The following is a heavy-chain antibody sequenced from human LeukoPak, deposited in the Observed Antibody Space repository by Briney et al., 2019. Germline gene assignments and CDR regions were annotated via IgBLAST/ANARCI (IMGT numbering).Heavy chain of an antibody. Sequence: SETLSLTCTVSGGSISSSSYYWGWIRQPPGKGLEWIGSIYYSGSTYYNPSLKSRVTISVDTSKNQFSLKLSSVTAADTAVYYCARQRIQLWSHYFDYWGQGTLVTVSS. CDR2: IYYSGST. D-gene: IGHD5-18*01. J-gene: IGHJ4*02. CDR3: ARQRIQLWSHYFDY. V-gene: IGHV4-39*01. CDR1: GGSISSSSYY.